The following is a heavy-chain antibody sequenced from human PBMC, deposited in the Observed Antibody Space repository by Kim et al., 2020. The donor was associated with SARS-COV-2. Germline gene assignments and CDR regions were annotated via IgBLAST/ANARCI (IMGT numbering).Heavy chain of an antibody. J-gene: IGHJ4*02. CDR1: GFTFSDYA. V-gene: IGHV3-23*01. CDR3: AKDHPASGSYLDFDY. CDR2: ISAGSGGGT. D-gene: IGHD1-26*01. Sequence: GGSLRLSCAASGFTFSDYAMTWVRQTPGKGLHWVSAISAGSGGGTYYGESVKGRFTISRDNSRNTLYLQMNNLRAEDTAVYFCAKDHPASGSYLDFDYWGQGTLATVSS.